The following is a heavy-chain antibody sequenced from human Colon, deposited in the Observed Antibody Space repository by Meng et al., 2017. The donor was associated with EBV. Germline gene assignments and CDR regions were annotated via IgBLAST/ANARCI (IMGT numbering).Heavy chain of an antibody. J-gene: IGHJ4*02. V-gene: IGHV1-8*01. D-gene: IGHD6-19*01. Sequence: QWQLVQAGAEVKKPGASGKVSCKASGYTFTSYDINWVRQGTGQGLEWMGWMSPNRGTTGYAQKFQGRVTMTRNISKSTAYMDLSSLRSEDTAVYYCATGVADFEYWGQGTLVTVSS. CDR1: GYTFTSYD. CDR3: ATGVADFEY. CDR2: MSPNRGTT.